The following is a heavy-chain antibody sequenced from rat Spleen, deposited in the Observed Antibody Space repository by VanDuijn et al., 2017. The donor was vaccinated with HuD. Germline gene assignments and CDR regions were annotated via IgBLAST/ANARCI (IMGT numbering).Heavy chain of an antibody. V-gene: IGHV5S23*01. J-gene: IGHJ3*01. CDR2: ISPGGGGT. CDR1: GFTFSDYD. CDR3: VRQDTSGYSNWFAY. D-gene: IGHD4-3*01. Sequence: EVQLVESDGGLVQPGRSLKLSCAASGFTFSDYDMAWVRQTPTKGLEWVTSISPGGGGTYYRVSVKGRFTVSRDNAKSTLYLQMDSLRSEDTATYYCVRQDTSGYSNWFAYWGQGALVTVSS.